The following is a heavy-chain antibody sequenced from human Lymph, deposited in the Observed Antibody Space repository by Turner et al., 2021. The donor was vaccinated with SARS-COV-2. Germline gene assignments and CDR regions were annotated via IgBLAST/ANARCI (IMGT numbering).Heavy chain of an antibody. V-gene: IGHV1-69*01. CDR3: TRGETIAAHYDY. J-gene: IGHJ4*02. CDR1: GGTFSTYT. Sequence: QVQLVQSGAAVQKPGHSVKVSCKASGGTFSTYTLSWVRQAPGQGLEWMGGIIPIFGTANYAQKFQGRVTITADESTSTAYMELSSLRSEDTAVYYCTRGETIAAHYDYWGQGTLVTVSS. CDR2: IIPIFGTA. D-gene: IGHD6-6*01.